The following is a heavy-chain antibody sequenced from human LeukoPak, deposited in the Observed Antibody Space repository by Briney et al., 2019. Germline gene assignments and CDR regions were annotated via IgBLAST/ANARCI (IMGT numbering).Heavy chain of an antibody. CDR3: AKDWRRIVVVGPITRHGNYMDV. CDR2: IRYDGSNK. Sequence: GGSLRLSCAASGFTFSNYGMHWVRQAPGKGLEWVAFIRYDGSNKYFADSLKGRFTISRDNSKNTLYLQMNNLRPEDTAVYYCAKDWRRIVVVGPITRHGNYMDVWGKGTTVTISS. V-gene: IGHV3-30*02. J-gene: IGHJ6*03. D-gene: IGHD2-15*01. CDR1: GFTFSNYG.